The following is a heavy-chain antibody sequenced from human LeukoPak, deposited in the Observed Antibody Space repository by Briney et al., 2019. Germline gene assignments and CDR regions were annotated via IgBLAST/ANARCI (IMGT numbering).Heavy chain of an antibody. CDR1: EFTFSNFW. J-gene: IGHJ4*02. CDR2: IHPEGNEK. CDR3: ARGDDFSGDH. D-gene: IGHD1-1*01. V-gene: IGHV3-7*04. Sequence: AGGSLRLSCAVSEFTFSNFWMSWVRQAPGRGLEWVANIHPEGNEKYHVESVKGRFTISRDSAKNLLFLQMNGLRVEDTAVYYCARGDDFSGDHWGQGTLVTVSS.